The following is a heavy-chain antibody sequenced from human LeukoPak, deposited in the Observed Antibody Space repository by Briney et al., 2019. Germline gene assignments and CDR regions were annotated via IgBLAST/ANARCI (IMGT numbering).Heavy chain of an antibody. J-gene: IGHJ4*02. Sequence: PSETLSLTCTVSGGSISSYYWGWIRQPPGKGLEWIGSIYYSGSTYYNPSLKSRVTISVDTSKNQFSLKLSSVTAADTAVYYCASYYSGSYFNSKNHYYFDYWGQGTLVTVSS. D-gene: IGHD1-26*01. V-gene: IGHV4-39*01. CDR1: GGSISSYY. CDR3: ASYYSGSYFNSKNHYYFDY. CDR2: IYYSGST.